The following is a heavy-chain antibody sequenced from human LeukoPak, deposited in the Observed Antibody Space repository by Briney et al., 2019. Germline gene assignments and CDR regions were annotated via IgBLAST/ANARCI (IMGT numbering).Heavy chain of an antibody. V-gene: IGHV4-39*07. CDR2: IYYSGST. J-gene: IGHJ3*02. CDR1: GGSISSSSYY. CDR3: ARDIVVVVAAPGAFDI. D-gene: IGHD2-15*01. Sequence: SETLSLPCTVSGGSISSSSYYWRWIRQPPGKGLEWFGSIYYSGSTYYNPSLKSRVTISVDTSKNQFSLKLSSVTAADTAVYYCARDIVVVVAAPGAFDIWGQGTMVTVSS.